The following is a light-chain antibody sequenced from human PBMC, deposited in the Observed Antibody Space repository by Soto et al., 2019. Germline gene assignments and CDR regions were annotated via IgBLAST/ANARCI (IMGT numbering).Light chain of an antibody. CDR3: QSYDSSLSGPL. V-gene: IGLV1-40*01. Sequence: QSVLTQPPSVSGAPGQRVTISCTGSSSNIGAGYAVHWYQQLPGTAPKRLIYGNNNRPSGVTDRFSGSKSGTSASLAITGLQAEDEADYYCQSYDSSLSGPLFGGGTKLTVL. CDR1: SSNIGAGYA. CDR2: GNN. J-gene: IGLJ3*02.